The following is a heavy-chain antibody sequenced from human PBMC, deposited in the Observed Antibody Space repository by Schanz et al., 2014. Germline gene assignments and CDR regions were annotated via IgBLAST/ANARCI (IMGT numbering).Heavy chain of an antibody. V-gene: IGHV4-34*01. Sequence: QVQLQQWGAGLLKPSETLSLTCGVYGGSISGYYWSWIRQPPGKGLEWIGEINHSGVTNYNPFLESRLTLLLEMSKPQASLKMTPVTAADTAVYYCARGKGPRGWFDPWGQGTLVTVSS. CDR2: INHSGVT. D-gene: IGHD3-10*01. CDR1: GGSISGYY. J-gene: IGHJ5*02. CDR3: ARGKGPRGWFDP.